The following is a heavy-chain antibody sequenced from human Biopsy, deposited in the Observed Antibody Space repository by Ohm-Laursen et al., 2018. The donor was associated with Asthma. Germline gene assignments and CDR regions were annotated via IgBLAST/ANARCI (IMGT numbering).Heavy chain of an antibody. D-gene: IGHD4-17*01. CDR2: IHNSGNT. CDR1: GGSISSDY. V-gene: IGHV4-59*12. J-gene: IGHJ5*02. Sequence: GTLSLTCTVSGGSISSDYWSWLRQSPGKGLEWIGYIHNSGNTNYNPSLKSRVTISLDTSKNHFSLSLTSVTAADTAVYYCARTTYGDDGFDPWGQGTLVTVSS. CDR3: ARTTYGDDGFDP.